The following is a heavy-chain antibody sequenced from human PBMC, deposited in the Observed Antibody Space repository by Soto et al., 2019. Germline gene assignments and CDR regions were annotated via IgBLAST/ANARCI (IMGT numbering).Heavy chain of an antibody. CDR2: VYYSGTT. Sequence: PSETLSLTCFVSGGSVTSHHWSWIRQPPGKRLEWIGYVYYSGTTNYNPSLKSRVTISVDMSKNQFSLRLSSVTAADTALYFCARTTAVPNTLRSRYFFDYWGQGTLVTVSS. CDR1: GGSVTSHH. D-gene: IGHD4-17*01. V-gene: IGHV4-59*02. CDR3: ARTTAVPNTLRSRYFFDY. J-gene: IGHJ4*02.